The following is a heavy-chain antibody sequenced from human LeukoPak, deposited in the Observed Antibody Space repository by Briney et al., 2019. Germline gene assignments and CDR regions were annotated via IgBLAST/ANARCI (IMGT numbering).Heavy chain of an antibody. J-gene: IGHJ4*02. V-gene: IGHV6-1*01. CDR1: GYSVSSNSAA. CDR3: ARVPSSSWSFDY. Sequence: SQTLSLTCAISGYSVSSNSAAWNWIRQSPSIGLEWLGRTYYRSKWYTDYAVSVKSRITINPDTSKNQFSLQLNSVTPEDTAVYYCARVPSSSWSFDYWGQGTLVTVSS. CDR2: TYYRSKWYT. D-gene: IGHD6-13*01.